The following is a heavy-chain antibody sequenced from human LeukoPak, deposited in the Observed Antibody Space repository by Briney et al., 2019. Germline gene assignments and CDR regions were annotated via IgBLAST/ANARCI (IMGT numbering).Heavy chain of an antibody. CDR1: GGSFSGYY. CDR3: ARGGSYYRFFDY. V-gene: IGHV4-34*01. CDR2: IYHSGST. Sequence: SETLSLTCAVYGGSFSGYYWSWVRQPPGKGLEWIGEIYHSGSTNYNPSLKSRVTISVDKSKNQFSLKLSSVTAADTAVYYCARGGSYYRFFDYWGQGTLVTVSS. D-gene: IGHD1-26*01. J-gene: IGHJ4*02.